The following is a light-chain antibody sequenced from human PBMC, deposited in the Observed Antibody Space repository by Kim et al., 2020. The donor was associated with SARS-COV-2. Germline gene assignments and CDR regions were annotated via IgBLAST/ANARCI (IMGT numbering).Light chain of an antibody. CDR3: QACDSSTAV. CDR1: KLEDTY. V-gene: IGLV3-1*01. Sequence: VAPRQTASITCSADKLEDTYACWYQQKPGPSPVLFIYQDSKRPFGIPERFSGSNSGNTATLTMSGTQAMDEADYYCQACDSSTAVFGGGTQLTVL. J-gene: IGLJ3*02. CDR2: QDS.